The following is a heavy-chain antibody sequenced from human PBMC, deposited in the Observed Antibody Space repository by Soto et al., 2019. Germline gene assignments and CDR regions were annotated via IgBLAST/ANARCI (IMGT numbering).Heavy chain of an antibody. J-gene: IGHJ5*02. CDR1: GYTFTSYD. CDR2: MNPNSGNT. V-gene: IGHV1-8*01. Sequence: QVQLVLSGAEMKKPGASVKVSCKASGYTFTSYDINWVRQATGQGLEWMGWMNPNSGNTAYAQKFLGRVTMTRNTSISTAYMELSSLRPEDTAVYYCARERTRGFDPWGQGTLVTVSS. CDR3: ARERTRGFDP.